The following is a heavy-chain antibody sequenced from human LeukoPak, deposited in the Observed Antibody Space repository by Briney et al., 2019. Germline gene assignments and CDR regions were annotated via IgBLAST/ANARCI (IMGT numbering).Heavy chain of an antibody. J-gene: IGHJ5*02. CDR1: GYTFTSYG. CDR3: ARDSVMGATTNWFDP. D-gene: IGHD1-26*01. Sequence: ASVKVSCKASGYTFTSYGISGVRQAPGQGLEWMGWISAYNGNTNYAQKLQGRVTMTTDTSTSTAYMELRSLRSDDTAVYYCARDSVMGATTNWFDPWGQGTLVTVSS. CDR2: ISAYNGNT. V-gene: IGHV1-18*01.